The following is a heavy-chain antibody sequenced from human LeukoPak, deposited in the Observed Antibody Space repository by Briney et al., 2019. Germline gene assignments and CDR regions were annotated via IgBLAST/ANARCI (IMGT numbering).Heavy chain of an antibody. J-gene: IGHJ6*03. CDR3: ARGQSIAAQTDMDV. V-gene: IGHV1-8*01. D-gene: IGHD6-6*01. Sequence: ASVKVSCKASGYTFTSYDINWVRQATGQGLEWMGWMNPNSGNTGYAQKFQGRVTMTRDTSTSTVYMELSSLRSEDTAVYYCARGQSIAAQTDMDVWGKGTTVTVSS. CDR1: GYTFTSYD. CDR2: MNPNSGNT.